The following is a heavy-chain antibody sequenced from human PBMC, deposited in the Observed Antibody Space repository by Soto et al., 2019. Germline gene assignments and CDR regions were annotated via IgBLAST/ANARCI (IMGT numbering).Heavy chain of an antibody. D-gene: IGHD3-3*01. Sequence: ASVKVSCKASGYTFTSYGISWVRQAPGQGLEWMGWISAYNGNTSYAQKLQGRVTMTTETSTSTAYMQLRCLRSDDTAVYYCARDLYYDFWSCSSGYYYGMDVWGRGTTVTVSS. CDR2: ISAYNGNT. CDR1: GYTFTSYG. V-gene: IGHV1-18*01. J-gene: IGHJ6*02. CDR3: ARDLYYDFWSCSSGYYYGMDV.